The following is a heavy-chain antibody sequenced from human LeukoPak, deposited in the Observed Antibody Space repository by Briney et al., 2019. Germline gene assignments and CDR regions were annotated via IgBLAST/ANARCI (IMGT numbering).Heavy chain of an antibody. Sequence: ASVKVSCKASGYTFTGYYMHWVRQAPGQGLEWMGWINPNSGGTNCAQKFQGRVTMTRDTSISTAYMELSRLRSDDTAVYYCARVNYDFWSGGGYYYYGMDVWGQGTTVTVSS. J-gene: IGHJ6*02. CDR1: GYTFTGYY. V-gene: IGHV1-2*02. CDR3: ARVNYDFWSGGGYYYYGMDV. D-gene: IGHD3-3*01. CDR2: INPNSGGT.